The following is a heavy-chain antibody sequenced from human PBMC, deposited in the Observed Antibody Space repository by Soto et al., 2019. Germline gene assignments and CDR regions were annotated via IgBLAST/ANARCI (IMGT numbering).Heavy chain of an antibody. CDR1: GFTFSSYA. D-gene: IGHD6-19*01. Sequence: GESLKISCAASGFTFSSYAMSWVRQAPGKGLEWVSAISGSGGSTYYAESVKGRFTISRDNSKNTLYLQMNSLRAEDTAVYYCAKDSTRWLRAFDIWGQGTMVTVSS. CDR2: ISGSGGST. V-gene: IGHV3-23*01. CDR3: AKDSTRWLRAFDI. J-gene: IGHJ3*02.